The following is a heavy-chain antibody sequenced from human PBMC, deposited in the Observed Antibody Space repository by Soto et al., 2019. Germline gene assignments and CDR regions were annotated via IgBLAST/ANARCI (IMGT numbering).Heavy chain of an antibody. V-gene: IGHV4-34*01. CDR1: GGSFSGYY. Sequence: SETLSLTCAVYGGSFSGYYWSWIRQPPGKGLEWIGEINHSGSTNYNPSLKSRVTISVDTSKNQFSLKLSSVTAADTAVYYCARNRLNRRSDYWGQGTLVTVSS. CDR2: INHSGST. J-gene: IGHJ4*02. CDR3: ARNRLNRRSDY.